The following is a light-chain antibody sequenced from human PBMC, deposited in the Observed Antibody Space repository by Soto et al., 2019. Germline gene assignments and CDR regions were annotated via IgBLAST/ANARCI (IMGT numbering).Light chain of an antibody. CDR3: RHYKIWSYT. CDR2: DAS. V-gene: IGKV3-11*02. J-gene: IGKJ2*01. CDR1: QSISRY. Sequence: ETVLTQSPAILSLCQGKRATLVCRASQSISRYLAWYQQKPGQAPRLLIYDASNRATGTPARFSGSGSGRDFTLTISSLEPEDFAVYYCRHYKIWSYTFGQGTKVDIK.